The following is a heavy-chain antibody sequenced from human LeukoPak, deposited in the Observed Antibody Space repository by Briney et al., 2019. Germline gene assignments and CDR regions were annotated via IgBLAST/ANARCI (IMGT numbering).Heavy chain of an antibody. V-gene: IGHV4-38-2*02. J-gene: IGHJ5*02. Sequence: PSETLSLTCTVSGFSITSGFYWGWIRQPPGKGLEWIGSIYHSGSTYYNPSLKSRVTISVDTSKNQFFLKLSSVTAADTAMYYRAASKGSYNRFDPWGQGTLVTVSS. CDR1: GFSITSGFY. CDR3: AASKGSYNRFDP. CDR2: IYHSGST.